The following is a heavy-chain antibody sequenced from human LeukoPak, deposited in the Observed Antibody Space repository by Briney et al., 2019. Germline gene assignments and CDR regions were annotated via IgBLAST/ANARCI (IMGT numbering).Heavy chain of an antibody. CDR1: GGSISSYY. J-gene: IGHJ5*02. CDR3: ARGVRYDFWSGYYSESDWFDP. V-gene: IGHV4-59*01. Sequence: SETLSLTCTVSGGSISSYYWSWIRQPPGKGLEWIGYIYYSGSTNYNPSLKSRVTISVDTSKNQFSLKLSSVTAADTAVYYCARGVRYDFWSGYYSESDWFDPWGQGTLVTVSS. CDR2: IYYSGST. D-gene: IGHD3-3*01.